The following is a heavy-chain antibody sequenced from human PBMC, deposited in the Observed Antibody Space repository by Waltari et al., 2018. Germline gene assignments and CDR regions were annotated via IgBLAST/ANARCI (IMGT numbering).Heavy chain of an antibody. Sequence: WNWVRQTPEKGLEWIGQIYGSGRTNFNPSLESRVTMSLDTSKNQFSLKMTSATAADTALYCCARDRGRGLYLDTWGQGILVTVSP. V-gene: IGHV4-4*01. D-gene: IGHD2-15*01. J-gene: IGHJ4*02. CDR3: ARDRGRGLYLDT. CDR2: IYGSGRT.